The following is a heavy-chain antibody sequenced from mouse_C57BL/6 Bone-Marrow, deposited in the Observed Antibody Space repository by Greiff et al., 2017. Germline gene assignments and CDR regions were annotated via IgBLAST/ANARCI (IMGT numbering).Heavy chain of an antibody. V-gene: IGHV1-81*01. D-gene: IGHD2-4*01. CDR2: IYPRSGNT. J-gene: IGHJ4*01. CDR3: ARVDYGGYAMDY. CDR1: GYTFTSYG. Sequence: VKLQQSGAELARPGASVKLSCKASGYTFTSYGISWVKQRTGQGLEWIGEIYPRSGNTYYNEKFKGKATLAADKSSSTAYMELRSLTSEDSAVYLCARVDYGGYAMDYWGQGTSVTVSS.